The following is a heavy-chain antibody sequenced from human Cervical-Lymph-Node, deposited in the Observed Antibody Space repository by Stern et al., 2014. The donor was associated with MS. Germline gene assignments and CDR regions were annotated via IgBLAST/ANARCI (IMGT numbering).Heavy chain of an antibody. Sequence: QMQLVQSGPGLVKPSQTLSLTCTVSGGSISSGNYYWSWIRQPAGEGLEWIGRIYSSGSTQYNPPIKSRVTISADTSTNQFSLRLSSVTAADTAVYYCARGNYDVLTDNGGHGFDIWGQGTMVTVSS. V-gene: IGHV4-61*02. CDR1: GGSISSGNYY. J-gene: IGHJ3*02. D-gene: IGHD3-9*01. CDR3: ARGNYDVLTDNGGHGFDI. CDR2: IYSSGST.